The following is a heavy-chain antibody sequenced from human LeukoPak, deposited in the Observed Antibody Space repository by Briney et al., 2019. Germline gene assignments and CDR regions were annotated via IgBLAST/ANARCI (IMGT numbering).Heavy chain of an antibody. D-gene: IGHD4-23*01. Sequence: SETLSLTCTVSGGSISSYYWSWIRQPPGKGLEWIGYIYYSGSANYNPSLKSRVTISVDTSKNQFSLKLSSVTAADTAVYYCARRDGGNPHHNCYFDLWGRGTLVTVSS. CDR3: ARRDGGNPHHNCYFDL. J-gene: IGHJ2*01. CDR1: GGSISSYY. V-gene: IGHV4-59*08. CDR2: IYYSGSA.